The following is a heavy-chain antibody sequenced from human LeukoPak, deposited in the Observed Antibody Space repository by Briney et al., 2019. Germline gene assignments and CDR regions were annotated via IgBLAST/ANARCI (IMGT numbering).Heavy chain of an antibody. CDR2: IIPIFGTA. V-gene: IGHV1-69*13. CDR3: ASGYCSGGSCYSYYFDY. D-gene: IGHD2-15*01. J-gene: IGHJ4*02. CDR1: GGTFSSYA. Sequence: ASVKVSCKASGGTFSSYAISWVRQAPGQGLEWMGGIIPIFGTANYAQKFQGRVTITADESTSTAYMELSSLRSKDTAVYYCASGYCSGGSCYSYYFDYWGQGTLVTVSS.